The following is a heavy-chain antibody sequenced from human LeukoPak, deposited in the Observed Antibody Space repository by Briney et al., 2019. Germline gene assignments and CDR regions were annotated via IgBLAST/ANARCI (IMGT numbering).Heavy chain of an antibody. Sequence: GESLKISCEVSGDGFGTNWIAWLRQMPGKGLEWMGIIHPGDSDTRYSPSFQGQVTILAGTSVSSAYLQWRSLRASDSAVYYCARLMSDFVVVPTVLPFDHWGQGTLVTVSS. V-gene: IGHV5-51*01. J-gene: IGHJ4*02. CDR1: GDGFGTNW. D-gene: IGHD2-2*01. CDR3: ARLMSDFVVVPTVLPFDH. CDR2: IHPGDSDT.